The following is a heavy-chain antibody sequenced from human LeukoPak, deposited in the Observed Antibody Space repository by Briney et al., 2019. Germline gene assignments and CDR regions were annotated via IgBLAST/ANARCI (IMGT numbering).Heavy chain of an antibody. D-gene: IGHD6-13*01. CDR1: GGSISSSSYY. Sequence: PSETLSLTCTVSGGSISSSSYYWGWIRQPPGKGLEWIGSIYYSGSTYYNPSLKSRVTISVDTSKNQFSLKLSSVTAADTAVYYCARLDRGKYSSSWSNLYYWGQGTLVTVSS. CDR2: IYYSGST. CDR3: ARLDRGKYSSSWSNLYY. J-gene: IGHJ4*02. V-gene: IGHV4-39*01.